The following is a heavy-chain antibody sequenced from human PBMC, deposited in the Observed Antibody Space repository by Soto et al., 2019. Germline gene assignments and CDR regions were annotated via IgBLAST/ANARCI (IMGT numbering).Heavy chain of an antibody. CDR3: ASLWFGETNHYYYGMDV. CDR2: IYHSGST. Sequence: SETLSLTSAVSGGSISSGAYSWSWILQPPGKGLEWIGYIYHSGSTYYNPSLNSRVTISVDRSKNQFSLKLSSVPAADTPVYYCASLWFGETNHYYYGMDVWGQGTTVTVS. J-gene: IGHJ6*02. V-gene: IGHV4-30-2*01. D-gene: IGHD3-10*01. CDR1: GGSISSGAYS.